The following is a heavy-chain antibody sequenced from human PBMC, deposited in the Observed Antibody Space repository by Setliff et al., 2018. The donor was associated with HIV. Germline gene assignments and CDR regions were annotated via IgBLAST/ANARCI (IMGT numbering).Heavy chain of an antibody. Sequence: ASVKVSCKASGYTFTGYFIHWVRQAPGQGLEWMGRINPNSGGTNYAQKFQGRVTMTRDTSISTAHMELSRLRSDDTAVYYCATKLYCTNGVCLDAFDIWGQGTMVTVSS. CDR1: GYTFTGYF. V-gene: IGHV1-2*06. D-gene: IGHD2-8*01. CDR3: ATKLYCTNGVCLDAFDI. J-gene: IGHJ3*02. CDR2: INPNSGGT.